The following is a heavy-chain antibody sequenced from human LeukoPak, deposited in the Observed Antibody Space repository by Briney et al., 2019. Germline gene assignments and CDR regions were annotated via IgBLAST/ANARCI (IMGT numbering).Heavy chain of an antibody. CDR2: IYYSGTT. V-gene: IGHV4-59*01. CDR1: GGSISSDY. CDR3: ARGGKWLQIDY. Sequence: SETLSLTCTVSGGSISSDYWSWIRQPPGKGLEWIGYIYYSGTTNYNPSLKSRVTISVDTSKNQFSLKLMSVTAADTAVYYCARGGKWLQIDYWGQGTLVTVSS. D-gene: IGHD5-24*01. J-gene: IGHJ4*02.